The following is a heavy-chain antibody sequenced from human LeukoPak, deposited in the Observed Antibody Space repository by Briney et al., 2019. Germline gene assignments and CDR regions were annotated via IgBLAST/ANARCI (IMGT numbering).Heavy chain of an antibody. CDR2: ISGRGGST. V-gene: IGHV3-23*01. CDR1: GFTFSSCA. D-gene: IGHD2-21*02. Sequence: GGSLRLSCAPSGFTFSSCAMSWVRQAPGKGLEWVSAISGRGGSTYYADSVKGRFTISRDNSKNTLYLQMNRLRAEDMAVYYCAKGDIVVVTAWFDPWGQGTLVTVSS. CDR3: AKGDIVVVTAWFDP. J-gene: IGHJ5*02.